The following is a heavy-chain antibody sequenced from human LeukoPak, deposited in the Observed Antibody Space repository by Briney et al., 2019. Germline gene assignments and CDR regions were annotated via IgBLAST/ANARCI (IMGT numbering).Heavy chain of an antibody. CDR2: IYYSGST. V-gene: IGHV4-30-4*01. CDR3: ARGGGYSYGNLYYYYGMDV. CDR1: GASISSGAYY. J-gene: IGHJ6*02. D-gene: IGHD5-18*01. Sequence: PSETLSLTCTVSGASISSGAYYWSWIRQPPGKGLEWVGYIYYSGSTYYNPSLKSRVTISVDTSKNQFSLKLSSVTAADTAVYYCARGGGYSYGNLYYYYGMDVWGQGTTVTVSS.